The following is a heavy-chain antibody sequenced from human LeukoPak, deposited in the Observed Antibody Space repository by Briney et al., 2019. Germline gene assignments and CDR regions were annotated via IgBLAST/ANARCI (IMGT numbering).Heavy chain of an antibody. CDR3: AREFDSTSGFDP. D-gene: IGHD6-13*01. CDR2: INPGGGST. CDR1: GYTFTSYG. V-gene: IGHV1-46*01. J-gene: IGHJ5*02. Sequence: GASVKVSCKASGYTFTSYGISWVRQAPGQGLEWMGIINPGGGSTSYAQKFQGRVTMTRDTSTSTVYMELSSLRSEDTAVYYCAREFDSTSGFDPWGQGTLVTVSS.